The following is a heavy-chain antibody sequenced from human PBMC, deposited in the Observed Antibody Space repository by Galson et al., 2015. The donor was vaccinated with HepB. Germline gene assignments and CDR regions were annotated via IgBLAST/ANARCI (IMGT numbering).Heavy chain of an antibody. V-gene: IGHV3-23*01. CDR3: AKDYREGGETYYFDY. J-gene: IGHJ4*02. CDR2: ISGSGGST. Sequence: SLRLSCAASGFTFSSYAMSWVRQAPGKGLEWVSAISGSGGSTYYADSVKGRFTISRDNSKNTLYLQMNSLRAEDTAVYYCAKDYREGGETYYFDYWGQGALVIVSS. CDR1: GFTFSSYA. D-gene: IGHD3-16*02.